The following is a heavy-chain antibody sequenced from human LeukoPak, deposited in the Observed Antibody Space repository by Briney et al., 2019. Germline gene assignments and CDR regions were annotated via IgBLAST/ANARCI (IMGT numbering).Heavy chain of an antibody. CDR3: ASPDASRVSAFDY. V-gene: IGHV1-69*05. CDR1: GGTFSRSA. CDR2: IIPIFGTA. J-gene: IGHJ4*02. D-gene: IGHD6-13*01. Sequence: SVKVSSMASGGTFSRSAINWVRQAPGQGLEWMGGIIPIFGTANYAENFQGRVTITTDETTSTAYMELRSLRSNDTAVYYCASPDASRVSAFDYWGQGTPVTVSS.